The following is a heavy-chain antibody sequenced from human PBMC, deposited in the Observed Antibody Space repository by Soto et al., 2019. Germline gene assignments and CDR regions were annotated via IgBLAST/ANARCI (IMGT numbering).Heavy chain of an antibody. CDR3: AGVPRDFGELLSFDP. J-gene: IGHJ5*02. V-gene: IGHV4-59*01. CDR2: IYYGKTP. Sequence: QVQLQESGPGLVKPSETLSLTCTVSGDSIGSYFWTWIRQPPGKGLEWIGYIYYGKTPNYNSSLGSRLAISADTSKNQLSLNLGSVTAADTAVYYCAGVPRDFGELLSFDPWGQGTLVTVSS. D-gene: IGHD3-10*01. CDR1: GDSIGSYF.